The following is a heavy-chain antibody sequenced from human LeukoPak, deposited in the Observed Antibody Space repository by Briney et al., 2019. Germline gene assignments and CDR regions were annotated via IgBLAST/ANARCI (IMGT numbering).Heavy chain of an antibody. CDR3: ARDLFDCTNGVCYTYYMDV. J-gene: IGHJ6*03. Sequence: ASVKVSCKASGYTFTGYYMHWVRQAPGQGLEWMGWINPNSGGTNYAQKFQGRVTMTRDTSISTAYMELSRLRSDDTAVYYCARDLFDCTNGVCYTYYMDVWGKGTTVTVSS. CDR2: INPNSGGT. CDR1: GYTFTGYY. V-gene: IGHV1-2*02. D-gene: IGHD2-8*01.